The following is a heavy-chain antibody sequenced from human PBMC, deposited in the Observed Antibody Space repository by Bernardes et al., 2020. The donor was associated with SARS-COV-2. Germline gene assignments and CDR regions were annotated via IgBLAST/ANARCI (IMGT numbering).Heavy chain of an antibody. J-gene: IGHJ4*02. V-gene: IGHV2-5*01. D-gene: IGHD3-9*01. CDR3: AHRPGGSTYYDILTGYSPGANFDY. CDR2: IYWNDDK. Sequence: SGPTLVKPTQTLTLTCTFSGFSLSTSGVGVGWIRQPPGKALEWLALIYWNDDKRYSPSLKSRLTITKDTSKNQVVLTMTNMDPVDTATYYCAHRPGGSTYYDILTGYSPGANFDYWGQRTLVTVSS. CDR1: GFSLSTSGVG.